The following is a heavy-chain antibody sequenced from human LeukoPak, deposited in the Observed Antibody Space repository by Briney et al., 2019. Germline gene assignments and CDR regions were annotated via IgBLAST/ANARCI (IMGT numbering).Heavy chain of an antibody. D-gene: IGHD3-10*01. CDR3: ARHSLITMVRGVSFYYMDV. V-gene: IGHV5-51*01. Sequence: GESLKISCVGSGYSFSTYWIGWVRQMPGKGLEWMGTIYPGDSDTRYSPSFQGQVTISADKSISTAYLQWSSLKASDTAMYYCARHSLITMVRGVSFYYMDVWGKGTTVTVS. CDR1: GYSFSTYW. J-gene: IGHJ6*03. CDR2: IYPGDSDT.